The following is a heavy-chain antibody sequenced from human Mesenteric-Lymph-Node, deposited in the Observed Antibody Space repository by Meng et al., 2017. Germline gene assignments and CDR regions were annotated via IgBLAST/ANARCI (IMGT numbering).Heavy chain of an antibody. CDR1: GFIISSYT. CDR3: VRAPIIAAPAP. J-gene: IGHJ5*02. CDR2: IYTSGST. D-gene: IGHD6-13*01. V-gene: IGHV3-66*02. Sequence: VEGVEEGGGRVKPGGSSRLSCKAAGFIISSYTMMWVRQAPGKGLEWVSVIYTSGSTYYADSEKGRFTISRDNSKNTLYLQMNSLRAEDTAVYYCVRAPIIAAPAPWGQGTLVTVSS.